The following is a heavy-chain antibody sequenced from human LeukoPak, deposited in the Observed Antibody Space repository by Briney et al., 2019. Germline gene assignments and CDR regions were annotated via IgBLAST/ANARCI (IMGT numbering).Heavy chain of an antibody. CDR2: ISYDGSNK. CDR3: ANGVWFGELSLFDY. V-gene: IGHV3-30*18. Sequence: GGSLRLSCATSGFIFSRYWMSWVRQAPGKGLEWVAVISYDGSNKYYADSVKGRFTISRDNSKNTLYLQMNSLRAEDTAVYYCANGVWFGELSLFDYWGQGTLVTVSS. D-gene: IGHD3-10*01. J-gene: IGHJ4*02. CDR1: GFIFSRYW.